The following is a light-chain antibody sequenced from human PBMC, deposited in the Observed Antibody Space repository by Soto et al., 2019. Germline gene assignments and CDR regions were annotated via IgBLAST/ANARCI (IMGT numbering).Light chain of an antibody. Sequence: QSALTQPPSASGSPGQTVAISCTGTSRDVGGYNYLSWYQQHPGKAPKLMIYENNKRPSGIPDRFSGSNSGNTASLTVSGLQAEDEADYYCWSYAGSSNVFGAGTKLTVL. J-gene: IGLJ2*01. CDR3: WSYAGSSNV. CDR2: ENN. V-gene: IGLV2-8*01. CDR1: SRDVGGYNY.